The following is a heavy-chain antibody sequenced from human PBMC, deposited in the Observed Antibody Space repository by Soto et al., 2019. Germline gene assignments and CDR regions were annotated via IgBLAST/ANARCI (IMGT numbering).Heavy chain of an antibody. Sequence: GFLRLSCAASGFTFTRYSMNWFRQAPGKGLEWVSSISSTTNYIYYGDSMKGRFTISRDNAKNSLYLEMNSLRAEDTAVYYCARESEDLTSNFDYWGQGTLVTVPQ. V-gene: IGHV3-21*06. CDR3: ARESEDLTSNFDY. J-gene: IGHJ4*02. CDR2: ISSTTNYI. CDR1: GFTFTRYS.